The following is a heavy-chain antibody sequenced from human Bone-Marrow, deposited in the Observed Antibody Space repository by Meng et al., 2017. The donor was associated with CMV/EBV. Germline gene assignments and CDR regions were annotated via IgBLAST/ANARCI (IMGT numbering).Heavy chain of an antibody. V-gene: IGHV4-61*01. Sequence: SETLSLTCTVSGGSVSSGSYYWSWIRQPPGKGLEWIGYIYYSGSTNYNPSLKSRVTISVDTSKNQFSLKLSSVTAADTAVYYCADILGYCSSTSCYTPYWGQGTRVTGSS. CDR2: IYYSGST. CDR1: GGSVSSGSYY. J-gene: IGHJ4*02. D-gene: IGHD2-2*02. CDR3: ADILGYCSSTSCYTPY.